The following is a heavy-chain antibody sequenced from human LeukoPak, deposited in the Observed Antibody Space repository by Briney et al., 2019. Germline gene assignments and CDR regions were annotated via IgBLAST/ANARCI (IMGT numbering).Heavy chain of an antibody. CDR3: APFGVVIL. CDR2: ISSNSAYL. Sequence: GGSLRLSCAASGFTFSDYSMNWVRQAPGKGLEWVSSISSNSAYLYYVDSLRGRFTVSRDNAKSSLSLQMNSLRVEGTAVYYCAPFGVVILWGQGTLVTVSS. J-gene: IGHJ4*02. CDR1: GFTFSDYS. V-gene: IGHV3-21*01. D-gene: IGHD3-3*01.